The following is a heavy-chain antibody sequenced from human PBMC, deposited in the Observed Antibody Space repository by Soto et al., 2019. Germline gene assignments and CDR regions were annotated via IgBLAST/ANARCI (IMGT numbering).Heavy chain of an antibody. J-gene: IGHJ4*02. V-gene: IGHV3-21*06. CDR1: GFTFTRYS. CDR3: ARESEDLTSNFDY. CDR2: ISSTTNYI. Sequence: EVQLVESGGGLVKPGGSLRLSCAASGFTFTRYSMNWVRQAPGKGLEWVSSISSTTNYIYYGDSMKGRFTISRDNAKNTLYLEMNSPRAENTAVYYCARESEDLTSNFDYWGQGTLVPVSS.